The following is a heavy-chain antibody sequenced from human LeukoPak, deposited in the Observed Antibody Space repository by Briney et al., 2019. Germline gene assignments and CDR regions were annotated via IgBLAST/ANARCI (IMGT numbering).Heavy chain of an antibody. V-gene: IGHV3-48*03. Sequence: GGSLRLSCAASGFTFSSYEMNWVRQAPGKGLEWVSYISSSGSTIYYADSVKGRFTISRDNAKNSLYLQMNSLRAEDTALYYCAKGSTVTTKYNWFDPWGQGTLVTVSS. CDR3: AKGSTVTTKYNWFDP. D-gene: IGHD4-17*01. J-gene: IGHJ5*02. CDR1: GFTFSSYE. CDR2: ISSSGSTI.